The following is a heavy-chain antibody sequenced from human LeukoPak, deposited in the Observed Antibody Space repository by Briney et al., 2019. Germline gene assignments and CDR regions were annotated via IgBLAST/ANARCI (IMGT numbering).Heavy chain of an antibody. V-gene: IGHV3-23*01. CDR1: GFTFSSYA. J-gene: IGHJ4*02. Sequence: GGSLGLSCAASGFTFSSYAMSWVRQAPGKGLEWVSVIYSSGGTFYSESVKGRFTISRDYSKNTLYLQMNSLRADDTAVYYCAKDSSGPAFWGQGTLVTVSS. CDR3: AKDSSGPAF. D-gene: IGHD6-19*01. CDR2: IYSSGGT.